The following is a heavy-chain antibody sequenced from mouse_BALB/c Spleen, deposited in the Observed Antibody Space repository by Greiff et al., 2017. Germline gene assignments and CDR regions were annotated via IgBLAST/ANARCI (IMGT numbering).Heavy chain of an antibody. CDR2: IYPSDSYT. V-gene: IGHV1-69*02. D-gene: IGHD2-2*01. CDR1: GYTFTSYW. Sequence: QVQLQQSGAELVRPGASVKLSCKASGYTFTSYWINWVKQRPGQGLEWIGNIYPSDSYTNYNQKFKDKATLTVDKSSSTAYMQLSSPTSEDSAVYYCTRLVSGYFDYWGQGTTLTVSS. J-gene: IGHJ2*01. CDR3: TRLVSGYFDY.